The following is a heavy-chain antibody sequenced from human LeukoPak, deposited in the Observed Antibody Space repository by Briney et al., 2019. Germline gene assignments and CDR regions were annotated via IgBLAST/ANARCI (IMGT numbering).Heavy chain of an antibody. V-gene: IGHV3-23*01. CDR2: MSGSGGST. Sequence: GGSLRLSCAASGFTFRSYAMSWVRQAPGKGLEWVSGMSGSGGSTYYADSVKGRFTISRDNSKNTVYLQMTSLRADDTAVYYCAKEGLRGSQSHFDYWGQGTLVTVSS. J-gene: IGHJ4*02. D-gene: IGHD5/OR15-5a*01. CDR3: AKEGLRGSQSHFDY. CDR1: GFTFRSYA.